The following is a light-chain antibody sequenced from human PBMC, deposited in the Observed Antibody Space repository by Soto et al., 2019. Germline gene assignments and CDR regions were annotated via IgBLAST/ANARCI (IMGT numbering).Light chain of an antibody. CDR2: GAS. CDR3: QQYNNWPRT. CDR1: QSVSSN. V-gene: IGKV3-15*01. J-gene: IGKJ1*01. Sequence: EIVMTQSPATLSVSPGERATLSCRASQSVSSNLAWYQQKPGQAPRLLIYGASTRATGIPATFSGSGSGTKFTFTISSLQAEDFAVYYCQQYNNWPRTFGQGTKV.